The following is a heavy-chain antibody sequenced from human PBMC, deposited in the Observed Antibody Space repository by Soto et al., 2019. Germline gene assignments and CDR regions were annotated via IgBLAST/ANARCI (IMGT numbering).Heavy chain of an antibody. J-gene: IGHJ6*02. V-gene: IGHV3-15*01. CDR2: IKSKTDGGTA. CDR1: GFTFSNTW. Sequence: GGSLRLSCAASGFTFSNTWMSWVRQAPGKGLEWVGRIKSKTDGGTADYAAPVKGRFSISRDDSENMVFLQMNSLKTDDIGVYCCTTEGMVAPTVYYYSGMDVWGQGTTVTGSS. D-gene: IGHD4-17*01. CDR3: TTEGMVAPTVYYYSGMDV.